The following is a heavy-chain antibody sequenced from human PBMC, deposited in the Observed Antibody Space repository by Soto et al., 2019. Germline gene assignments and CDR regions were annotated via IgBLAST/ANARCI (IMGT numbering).Heavy chain of an antibody. CDR1: VFIFSSYA. Sequence: GGSLRLSCAASVFIFSSYAMTWVRQAPGECLEGFSGISANSDTTXXADSVKGRXTISRDNAKDTXYLQMXRLRAEDMAVYYCAKASYNWNPYLWGQGTLVTXSS. CDR3: AKASYNWNPYL. CDR2: ISANSDTT. D-gene: IGHD1-20*01. V-gene: IGHV3-23*01. J-gene: IGHJ5*02.